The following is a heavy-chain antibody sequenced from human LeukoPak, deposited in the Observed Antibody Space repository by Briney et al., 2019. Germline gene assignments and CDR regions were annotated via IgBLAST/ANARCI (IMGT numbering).Heavy chain of an antibody. CDR2: IYYSGST. D-gene: IGHD2-2*01. V-gene: IGHV4-59*01. J-gene: IGHJ6*03. CDR1: GCSISSYH. CDR3: AREAYCSSTSCWGGFSSSVYYYYYYMDV. Sequence: SETLSLACTVSGCSISSYHWSWIRQPPGKGLEWIGYIYYSGSTNYNPSLKSRVTISVDTSKNQFSLKLSSVTAADTAVYYCAREAYCSSTSCWGGFSSSVYYYYYYMDVWGKGTTVTVSS.